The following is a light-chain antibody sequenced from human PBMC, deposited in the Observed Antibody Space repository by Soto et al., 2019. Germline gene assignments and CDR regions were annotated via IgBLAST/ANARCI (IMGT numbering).Light chain of an antibody. Sequence: ESVMPQSPLSLSVTPGEPASISCRSSQSLLHSNGYNYLDWYLQKPGQSPQLLIYLGSFRAAGVPDRFSGSGSGTDFTLKISRVEAADVGVYYCMQALQTPSFGGGNKVEIK. CDR1: QSLLHSNGYNY. CDR2: LGS. CDR3: MQALQTPS. J-gene: IGKJ4*01. V-gene: IGKV2-28*01.